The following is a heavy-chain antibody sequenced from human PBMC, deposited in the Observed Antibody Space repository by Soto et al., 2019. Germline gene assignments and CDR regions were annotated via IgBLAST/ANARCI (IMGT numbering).Heavy chain of an antibody. CDR1: GGSISSGGYY. V-gene: IGHV4-31*03. D-gene: IGHD3-22*01. Sequence: QVQLQESGPGLVKPSQTLSLTCTVSGGSISSGGYYWSXIRQHPGKGLEWIGYIYYSGSTYYNPSLKSRVTISVDTSKNQFSLKLSSVTAADTAVYYCARDGRGAYYYDSSVTDAFDIWGQGTMVTVSS. CDR3: ARDGRGAYYYDSSVTDAFDI. CDR2: IYYSGST. J-gene: IGHJ3*02.